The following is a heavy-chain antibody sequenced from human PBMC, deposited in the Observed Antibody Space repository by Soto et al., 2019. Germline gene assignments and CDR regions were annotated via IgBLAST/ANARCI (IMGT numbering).Heavy chain of an antibody. Sequence: PSETLSLTCTVSGGSISRYYWNWIRQPPGKGLEWIGYIYYSGSTNYNPSLKSRVTISVDTSKNQFSLKLSSVTAADTAVYYCARIYCGGDCYSALSVPRFDPWGQGTLVTVSS. D-gene: IGHD2-21*02. CDR2: IYYSGST. CDR3: ARIYCGGDCYSALSVPRFDP. CDR1: GGSISRYY. J-gene: IGHJ5*02. V-gene: IGHV4-59*01.